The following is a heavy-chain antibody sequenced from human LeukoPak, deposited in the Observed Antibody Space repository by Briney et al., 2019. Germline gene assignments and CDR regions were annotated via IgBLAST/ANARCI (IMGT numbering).Heavy chain of an antibody. Sequence: GGSLRLSCEASGFTFSNYAMTWVRQAPGKGLEWVSGIRGSGSSTYYADSVKGRFTISRDNAKNSLYLQLNSLRAEDTAVYYCARSVSTGSTVYFFRIFDYWGQGTLVTVSS. J-gene: IGHJ4*02. CDR1: GFTFSNYA. CDR2: IRGSGSST. CDR3: ARSVSTGSTVYFFRIFDY. D-gene: IGHD3-22*01. V-gene: IGHV3-23*01.